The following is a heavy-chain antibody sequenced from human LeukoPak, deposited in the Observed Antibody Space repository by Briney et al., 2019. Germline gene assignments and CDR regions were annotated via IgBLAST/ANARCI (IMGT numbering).Heavy chain of an antibody. D-gene: IGHD2-2*01. J-gene: IGHJ2*01. CDR3: AKLEGYCSSSTCHGNWYFDR. Sequence: GRSLRLSCAASGFIFDDYAMHWVRQAPGKGLEWVSGISWNSGNIGYADSVKGRFTISRDNAKNSLYLQMNSLRAEDTALYYCAKLEGYCSSSTCHGNWYFDRWGRGTLVTVSS. CDR1: GFIFDDYA. V-gene: IGHV3-9*01. CDR2: ISWNSGNI.